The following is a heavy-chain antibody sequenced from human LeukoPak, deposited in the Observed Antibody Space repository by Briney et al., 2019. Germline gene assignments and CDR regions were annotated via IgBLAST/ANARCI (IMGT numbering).Heavy chain of an antibody. CDR3: ATGMITFGGVIGKLGFDY. Sequence: GASVKVSCKASGGTFSSYAISWVRQAPGQGLEWMGGIIPIFGTANYAQKFQGRVTITADESTSTAYMELSSLRSEDTAVYYCATGMITFGGVIGKLGFDYWGQGTLVTVSS. CDR1: GGTFSSYA. J-gene: IGHJ4*02. D-gene: IGHD3-16*02. V-gene: IGHV1-69*13. CDR2: IIPIFGTA.